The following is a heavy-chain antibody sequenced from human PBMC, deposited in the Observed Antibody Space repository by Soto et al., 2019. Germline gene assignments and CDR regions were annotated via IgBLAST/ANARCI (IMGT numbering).Heavy chain of an antibody. CDR3: ARDLRDRPDY. Sequence: QVQLQQWGAGLLKPSETLSLTCAVYGGSFSGYYWSWIRQPPGKGLEWIGEINHSGSTNYNPSLKSRVTISVDTCKNQLSLKLSSVTAADTAVYYCARDLRDRPDYWGQGTLVTVTS. V-gene: IGHV4-34*01. J-gene: IGHJ4*02. CDR2: INHSGST. CDR1: GGSFSGYY. D-gene: IGHD3-22*01.